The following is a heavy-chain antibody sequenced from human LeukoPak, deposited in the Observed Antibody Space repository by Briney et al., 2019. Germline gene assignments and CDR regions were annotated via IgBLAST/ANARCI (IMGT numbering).Heavy chain of an antibody. CDR1: GFTFSSYW. CDR3: ARDHPEGIAVALDY. CDR2: IKQDGSEK. Sequence: GGSLRLSCAASGFTFSSYWMSWVRQAPGKGLEWVANIKQDGSEKYYVDSVKGRFTISRDNAKNSLYLQMNSLRAEDTAVYYCARDHPEGIAVALDYWGQGTLVTVSS. J-gene: IGHJ4*02. V-gene: IGHV3-7*01. D-gene: IGHD6-19*01.